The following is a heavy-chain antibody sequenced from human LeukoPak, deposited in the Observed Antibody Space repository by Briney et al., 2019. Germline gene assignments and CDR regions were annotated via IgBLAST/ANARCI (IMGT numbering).Heavy chain of an antibody. CDR2: IHTSGDT. CDR3: AKASSAGYSYGKDY. D-gene: IGHD5-18*01. V-gene: IGHV3-66*03. CDR1: GLTGRHNY. Sequence: GGSLRLSCAASGLTGRHNYVGWVRQAPGKGLEWVSAIHTSGDTCYADSVKGRFTISRDNSKNTLYLQMNSLRAEDTAVYYCAKASSAGYSYGKDYWGQGTLVTVSS. J-gene: IGHJ4*02.